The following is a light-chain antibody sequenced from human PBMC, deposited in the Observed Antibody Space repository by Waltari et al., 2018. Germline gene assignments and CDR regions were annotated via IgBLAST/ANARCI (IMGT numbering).Light chain of an antibody. V-gene: IGLV1-47*01. CDR3: AAWDDNLGGTWV. Sequence: QSALSQPPSASGTPGQRVTISCSGSRSNIGTNFAYWYQHLPGTDPKLLTHRNIHRPSRVPDRFSGSTSATSASLDISGLRFEDEAEYDSAAWDDNLGGTWVSGGGTKLTVL. CDR2: RNI. CDR1: RSNIGTNF. J-gene: IGLJ3*02.